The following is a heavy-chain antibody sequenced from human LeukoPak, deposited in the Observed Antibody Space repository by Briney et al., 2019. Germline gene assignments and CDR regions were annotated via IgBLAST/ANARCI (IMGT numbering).Heavy chain of an antibody. Sequence: SETLSLTCTVSGGSISSGDYYWSWIRQPPGKGLEWIGYMYYSGSTYYNPSLKSRVTISVDTSKNQFSLKLSSVTAADTAVYYCARLTYSSTSCKPWGQGTLVTVSS. J-gene: IGHJ5*02. D-gene: IGHD2-2*01. CDR2: MYYSGST. CDR1: GGSISSGDYY. CDR3: ARLTYSSTSCKP. V-gene: IGHV4-30-4*08.